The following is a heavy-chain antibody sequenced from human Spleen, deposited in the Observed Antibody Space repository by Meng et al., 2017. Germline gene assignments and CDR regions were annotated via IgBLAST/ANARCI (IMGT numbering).Heavy chain of an antibody. CDR3: ARGGSYDILTGYPYYYYGMDV. V-gene: IGHV4-59*01. D-gene: IGHD3-9*01. CDR1: GCSISSYY. CDR2: IYYSWST. J-gene: IGHJ6*02. Sequence: GSLRLSCTASGCSISSYYWSWIRQPPGKGLEWIGYIYYSWSTNYNPSLKSRVTISVDTSKNQFSLKLSSVTAADTAVYYCARGGSYDILTGYPYYYYGMDVWGQGTTVTVSS.